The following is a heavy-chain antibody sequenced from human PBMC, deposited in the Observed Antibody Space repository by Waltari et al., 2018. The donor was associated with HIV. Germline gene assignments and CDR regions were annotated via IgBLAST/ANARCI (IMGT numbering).Heavy chain of an antibody. Sequence: QVQLQESGPGLVKPSETLSLTCNVSRGSLKSLYWYWIRQKPGKGQGWVGFVYYIGTTVYSPAVDNRATISVAPSRNQDSLKLRAATATDATTYYYARGYCAIDSCFAVAFPFDIWGPGTTVTV. CDR3: ARGYCAIDSCFAVAFPFDI. V-gene: IGHV4-59*11. D-gene: IGHD2-8*01. CDR2: VYYIGTT. CDR1: RGSLKSLY. J-gene: IGHJ6*02.